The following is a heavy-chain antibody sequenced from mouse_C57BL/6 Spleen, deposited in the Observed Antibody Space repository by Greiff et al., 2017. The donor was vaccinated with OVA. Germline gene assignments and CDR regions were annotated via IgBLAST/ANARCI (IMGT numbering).Heavy chain of an antibody. CDR1: GYAFSSSW. CDR2: IYPGDGDT. Sequence: QVQLQQSGPELVKPGASVKISCKASGYAFSSSWMNWVKQRPGKGLEWIGRIYPGDGDTNYNGKFKGKATLTADKSSSTAYMQLSSLTSEDSAVYFCARTAPYDYNFDYWGQGTTLTVSS. V-gene: IGHV1-82*01. CDR3: ARTAPYDYNFDY. J-gene: IGHJ2*01. D-gene: IGHD2-4*01.